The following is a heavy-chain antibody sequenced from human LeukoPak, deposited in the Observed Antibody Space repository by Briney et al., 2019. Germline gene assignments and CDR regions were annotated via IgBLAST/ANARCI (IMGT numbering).Heavy chain of an antibody. V-gene: IGHV6-1*01. D-gene: IGHD4-11*01. CDR1: GDSVSSNSAA. Sequence: SQTLSLTCAISGDSVSSNSAAWNWIRQSPSRGLEWLGRTYYRSKWYYDYAVSVKSRITINPDTSKNQFSLQLNSVTPEDTAVYYCAREDDYSNYPSTLDYWGQGTLVTVSS. CDR2: TYYRSKWYY. CDR3: AREDDYSNYPSTLDY. J-gene: IGHJ4*02.